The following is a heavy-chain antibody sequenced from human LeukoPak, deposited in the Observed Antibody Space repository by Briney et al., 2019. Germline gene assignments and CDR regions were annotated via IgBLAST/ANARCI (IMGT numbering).Heavy chain of an antibody. CDR1: GGSISSGGYY. D-gene: IGHD2-8*01. J-gene: IGHJ4*02. CDR2: IYYSGST. CDR3: ARARLGYCTNGVCYGLDY. Sequence: EPSQTLSLTCTVSGGSISSGGYYWSWIRQHPGKGLEWIGYIYYSGSTYYNPSLKSRVTISVDTSKNQFSLKLSSVTAADTAVYYCARARLGYCTNGVCYGLDYWGQGTLVTVSS. V-gene: IGHV4-31*03.